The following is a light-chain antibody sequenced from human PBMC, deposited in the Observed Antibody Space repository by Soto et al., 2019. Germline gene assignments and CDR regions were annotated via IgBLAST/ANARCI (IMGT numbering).Light chain of an antibody. CDR1: SSDVGSYNL. J-gene: IGLJ2*01. CDR3: CSYAGSSTHVV. Sequence: QSVLTQPASVSGSPGQSITISCTGTSSDVGSYNLVSWYQQHPGKAPKVMIYEVSKRPSGVSNRFSGSKSGNTASLTISGLQAEDEADYYCCSYAGSSTHVVFGGGTKLTVL. V-gene: IGLV2-23*02. CDR2: EVS.